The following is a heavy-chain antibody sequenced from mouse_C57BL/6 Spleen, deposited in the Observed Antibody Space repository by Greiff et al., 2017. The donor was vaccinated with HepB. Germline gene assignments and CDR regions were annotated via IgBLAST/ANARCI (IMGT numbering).Heavy chain of an antibody. D-gene: IGHD4-1*01. CDR2: IDPSDSYT. V-gene: IGHV1-69*01. Sequence: QVQLQQPGAELVMPGASVKLSCKASGYTFPSYWMHWVTQRPGQGLEWIGEIDPSDSYTNYNQKLKGKSTLTVDKSSSTASMQLSSLTSEDAAVYYCITGTFDYWGQGTTLTVSS. CDR1: GYTFPSYW. CDR3: ITGTFDY. J-gene: IGHJ2*01.